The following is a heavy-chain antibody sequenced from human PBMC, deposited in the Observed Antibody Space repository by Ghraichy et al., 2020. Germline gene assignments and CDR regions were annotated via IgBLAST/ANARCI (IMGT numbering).Heavy chain of an antibody. CDR2: IYYSGST. CDR3: ARVVRIAAAGSPHY. CDR1: GGSVSSGSYY. Sequence: SDTLSLTCTVSGGSVSSGSYYWSWIRQPPGKGLEWIGYIYYSGSTNYNPSLKSRVTISVDTSKNQFSLKLSSLTAADSAVYYCARVVRIAAAGSPHYWGQGTLVTVSS. V-gene: IGHV4-61*01. J-gene: IGHJ4*02. D-gene: IGHD6-13*01.